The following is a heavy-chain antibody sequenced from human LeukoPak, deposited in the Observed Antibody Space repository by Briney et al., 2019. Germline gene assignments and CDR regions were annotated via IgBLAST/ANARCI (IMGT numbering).Heavy chain of an antibody. CDR2: IYYTGTA. D-gene: IGHD3-10*01. Sequence: SETLSLTCTVSGASIRGSDYYWDWIRQTPGKGLEWIAAIYYTGTAYYNPSLKSRVTISVDTSKNQFSLKVSSVTAADTAVNYCVRDYAFVRGPIARNWFDPWGQGVLVTVSS. CDR1: GASIRGSDYY. V-gene: IGHV4-39*07. J-gene: IGHJ5*02. CDR3: VRDYAFVRGPIARNWFDP.